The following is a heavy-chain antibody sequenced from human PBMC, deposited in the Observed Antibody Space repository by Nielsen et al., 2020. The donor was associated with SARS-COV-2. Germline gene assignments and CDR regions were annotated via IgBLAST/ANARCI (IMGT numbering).Heavy chain of an antibody. D-gene: IGHD6-13*01. J-gene: IGHJ5*02. CDR2: IYYSGST. CDR3: ARLEQQLVEGPNWFDP. Sequence: ESLKISCAASGFTFSSYAMSWIRQPPGKGLEWIGYIYYSGSTNYNPSLKSRVTISVDTSKNQFSLKLSSVTAADTAVYYCARLEQQLVEGPNWFDPWGQGTLVTVSS. V-gene: IGHV4-59*01. CDR1: GFTFSSYA.